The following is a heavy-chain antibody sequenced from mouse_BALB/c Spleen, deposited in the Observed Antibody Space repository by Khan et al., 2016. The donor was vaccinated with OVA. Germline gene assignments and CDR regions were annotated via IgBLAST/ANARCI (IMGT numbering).Heavy chain of an antibody. CDR1: GFTFSTYV. D-gene: IGHD1-1*01. Sequence: EVELVESGGDLVKPGGSLKLSCAASGFTFSTYVMSWVRQTPDKRLEWVATISTGGHYTYYPDSVKGRFTISRDNATNTLYLQMTSLKSEDTAMFSCARLAYYYDSEGFAYWGQGTLVTVSA. CDR3: ARLAYYYDSEGFAY. CDR2: ISTGGHYT. J-gene: IGHJ3*01. V-gene: IGHV5-6*01.